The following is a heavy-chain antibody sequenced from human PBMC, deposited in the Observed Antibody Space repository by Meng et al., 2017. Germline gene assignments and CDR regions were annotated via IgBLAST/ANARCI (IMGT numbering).Heavy chain of an antibody. V-gene: IGHV4-4*08. Sequence: GSLRLSCTVSGGSISSYYWSWIRQPPGKGLEWIGRIYTSGSTNYNPSLKSRVTISVDTSKNQFSLKLSSVTAADTAVYYCARDRSYTVFDYWGQGTLVTVSS. J-gene: IGHJ4*02. CDR3: ARDRSYTVFDY. D-gene: IGHD1-26*01. CDR2: IYTSGST. CDR1: GGSISSYY.